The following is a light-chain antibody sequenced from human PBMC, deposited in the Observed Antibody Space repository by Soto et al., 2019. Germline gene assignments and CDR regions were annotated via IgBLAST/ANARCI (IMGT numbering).Light chain of an antibody. V-gene: IGLV6-57*04. CDR2: EDN. CDR3: QSYDSSNVV. CDR1: SGSIASNY. Sequence: FMLTQPHSVSESPGKTVTISCTRSSGSIASNYVQWYQQRPGSAPTTVICEDNQRPSGVPDRFSGSIDSSSNSASLTISGLKTEDEADYYCQSYDSSNVVFGGGTKVTVL. J-gene: IGLJ2*01.